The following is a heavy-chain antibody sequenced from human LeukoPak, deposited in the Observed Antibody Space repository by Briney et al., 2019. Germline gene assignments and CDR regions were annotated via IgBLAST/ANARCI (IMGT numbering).Heavy chain of an antibody. CDR3: ARVYTANGPGGY. CDR1: GYSISSGYY. J-gene: IGHJ4*02. D-gene: IGHD1-1*01. CDR2: IYRSGST. Sequence: SETLSLTCAVSGYSISSGYYWGWIRQPPGKGLEWIGSIYRSGSTYYNPSLKSRVTISVDTSKNQFSLKLSSVTAADTAVYYCARVYTANGPGGYWGQGTLVTVSS. V-gene: IGHV4-38-2*01.